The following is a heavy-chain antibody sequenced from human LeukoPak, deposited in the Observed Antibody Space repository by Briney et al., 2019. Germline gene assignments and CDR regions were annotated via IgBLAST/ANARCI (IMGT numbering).Heavy chain of an antibody. D-gene: IGHD5-18*01. CDR2: INHSGST. Sequence: SETLSLTCAVYGGSFSGYYWSWIRQPPGKGLEWIGEINHSGSTNYNPSLKSRVTISVDTSKNQFSLKLSSVTAADTAVYYCARRGYSYGYFIGYWGQGTLVTVSS. CDR1: GGSFSGYY. CDR3: ARRGYSYGYFIGY. V-gene: IGHV4-34*01. J-gene: IGHJ4*02.